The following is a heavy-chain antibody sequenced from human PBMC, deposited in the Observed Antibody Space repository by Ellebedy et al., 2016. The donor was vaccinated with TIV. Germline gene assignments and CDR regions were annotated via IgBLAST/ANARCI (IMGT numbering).Heavy chain of an antibody. D-gene: IGHD6-19*01. J-gene: IGHJ4*02. CDR1: GFTFRNYD. V-gene: IGHV3-13*01. CDR3: ARGPHSSAWYPLDY. CDR2: IGVSGAT. Sequence: LSLTCAASGFTFRNYDMHWVRQPTGKGLEWVSGIGVSGATYYPGSVKGRFTIPRENAKNSLYLQMNSLRVGDTAVYYCARGPHSSAWYPLDYWGQGTLVTVSS.